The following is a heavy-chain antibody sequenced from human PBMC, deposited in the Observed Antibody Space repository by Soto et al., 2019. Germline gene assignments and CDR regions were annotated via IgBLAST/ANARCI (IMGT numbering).Heavy chain of an antibody. D-gene: IGHD3-22*01. Sequence: QVQLVQSGAEVKKPGASVKVSCKASGYTFTSYGISWVRQAPGQGLEWMGGISAYNGNTNYAQKLQGRVTMTTDTATSKAYTELRSLRTDDTAVYYCAGSSGYYPKGMDVWGQGTTVTVSS. V-gene: IGHV1-18*01. CDR2: ISAYNGNT. J-gene: IGHJ6*02. CDR1: GYTFTSYG. CDR3: AGSSGYYPKGMDV.